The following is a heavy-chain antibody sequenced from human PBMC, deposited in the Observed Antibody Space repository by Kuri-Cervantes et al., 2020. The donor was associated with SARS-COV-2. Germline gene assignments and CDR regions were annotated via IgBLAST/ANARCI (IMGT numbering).Heavy chain of an antibody. D-gene: IGHD5-18*01. CDR1: DYSISSAYY. CDR3: ARRGAHDRRSSGIQLWSVYYFDY. CDR2: IYNSGST. J-gene: IGHJ4*02. V-gene: IGHV4-38-2*01. Sequence: SQTLPLTCVVPDYSISSAYYWGWIRQPPGKGLEWIGSIYNSGSTYYNTSLNSRVTIAVDTSKNQFSLKLISVTDADTAVYYCARRGAHDRRSSGIQLWSVYYFDYWGQGTVVTVSS.